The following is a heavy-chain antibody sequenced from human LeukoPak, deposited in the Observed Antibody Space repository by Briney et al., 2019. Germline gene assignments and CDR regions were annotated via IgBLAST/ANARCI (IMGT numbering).Heavy chain of an antibody. D-gene: IGHD3-3*01. V-gene: IGHV4-59*08. Sequence: SETLSLTCTVSGDSISRFYWSWIRQPPGKGLEWIGDIYYSGSTDYNPSLKSRVTISVDTSKNQFSLKLSSVTAADTAVYYCAEGITIFGVVITPFDYWGQGTLVTVSS. CDR3: AEGITIFGVVITPFDY. CDR1: GDSISRFY. J-gene: IGHJ4*02. CDR2: IYYSGST.